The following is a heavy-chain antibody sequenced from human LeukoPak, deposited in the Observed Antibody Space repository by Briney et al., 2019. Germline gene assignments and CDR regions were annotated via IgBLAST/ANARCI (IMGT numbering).Heavy chain of an antibody. J-gene: IGHJ6*03. V-gene: IGHV3-53*01. CDR1: GFTVSSNY. Sequence: GGSLRLSCAASGFTVSSNYMTWVRQAPGKGLQWVSLIDSGGSTYFADSVKGRFTISRDTSKNTLYLQMNSLGAEDTAVYYCARRAPTVTYYYYYYMDVWGKGTTVTVSS. D-gene: IGHD4-11*01. CDR3: ARRAPTVTYYYYYYMDV. CDR2: IDSGGST.